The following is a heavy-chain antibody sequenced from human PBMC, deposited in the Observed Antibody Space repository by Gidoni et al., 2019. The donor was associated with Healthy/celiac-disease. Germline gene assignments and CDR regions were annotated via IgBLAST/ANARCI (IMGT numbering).Heavy chain of an antibody. CDR2: ISYDGSKK. V-gene: IGHV3-30*18. D-gene: IGHD1-7*01. CDR3: AKDIGRYNWNSGAFDI. CDR1: AFTFSSSG. J-gene: IGHJ3*02. Sequence: QVPLVESGGGVVQPGRSLRLSCSASAFTFSSSGMHWVRQAPGKGLEWVAVISYDGSKKYYADSGKGRFTISRDNSKNTLYLQMNSLRAEDTAVYYCAKDIGRYNWNSGAFDIWGQGTMVTVSS.